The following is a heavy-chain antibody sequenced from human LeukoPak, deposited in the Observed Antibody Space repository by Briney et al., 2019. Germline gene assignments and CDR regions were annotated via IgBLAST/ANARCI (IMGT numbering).Heavy chain of an antibody. Sequence: PSETLSLTCTVSGGSISSSSYYWGWIRQPPGKGLEWIGSIYYSGSTYYNPSLKSRVTISVDTSKNQFSLKLSSVTAADTAVYYCARASSKYSSSWPPGYWGQGTLVTVSS. CDR1: GGSISSSSYY. V-gene: IGHV4-39*01. CDR2: IYYSGST. D-gene: IGHD6-13*01. J-gene: IGHJ4*02. CDR3: ARASSKYSSSWPPGY.